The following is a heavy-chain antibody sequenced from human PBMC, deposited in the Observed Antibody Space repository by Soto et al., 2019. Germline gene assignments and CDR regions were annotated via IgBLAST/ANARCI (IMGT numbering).Heavy chain of an antibody. CDR2: IYYSGST. Sequence: PSETLSLTCTVSGGSVSSGSYYWSWIRQPPGKGLEWIGYIYYSGSTDYNPSLKSRVTISVDTSKNQFSLKLSSVTAADTAVYYCARGGGSSGWYYYFAYWGQGTLVTVSS. J-gene: IGHJ4*02. D-gene: IGHD6-19*01. V-gene: IGHV4-61*01. CDR3: ARGGGSSGWYYYFAY. CDR1: GGSVSSGSYY.